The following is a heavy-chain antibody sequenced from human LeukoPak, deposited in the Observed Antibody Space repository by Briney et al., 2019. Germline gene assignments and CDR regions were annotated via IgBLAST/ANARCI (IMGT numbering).Heavy chain of an antibody. V-gene: IGHV4-59*01. CDR3: ARSVTTYFDY. Sequence: PSETLSLTCTVSGGSISSYYWSWIRQPPGKGLEWIGYIYYSGSTNYIPSLKSRVTISVDTSKNQFSLKLSSVTAADTAVYYCARSVTTYFDYWGQGTLVTVSS. CDR1: GGSISSYY. D-gene: IGHD4-17*01. CDR2: IYYSGST. J-gene: IGHJ4*02.